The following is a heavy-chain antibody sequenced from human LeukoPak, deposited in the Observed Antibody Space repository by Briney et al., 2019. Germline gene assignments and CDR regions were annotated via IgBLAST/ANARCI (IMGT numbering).Heavy chain of an antibody. V-gene: IGHV3-30*18. CDR1: GFTFSSYG. Sequence: GGSLRLSCAASGFTFSSYGMHWVRQAPGKGLEWVAVISHDGSNKYYADSVKGRFTISRDNSKNTLYVQMNSLRAEDTAVYYCAKEGGSSGWYYYYYGMDVWGQGTTVTVSS. D-gene: IGHD6-19*01. J-gene: IGHJ6*02. CDR2: ISHDGSNK. CDR3: AKEGGSSGWYYYYYGMDV.